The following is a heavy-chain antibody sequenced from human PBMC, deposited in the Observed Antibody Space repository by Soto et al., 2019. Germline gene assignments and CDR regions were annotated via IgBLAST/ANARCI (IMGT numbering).Heavy chain of an antibody. CDR3: VRDQVYFYDISGRPVNGFDV. CDR2: ISIGGRTI. J-gene: IGHJ3*01. V-gene: IGHV3-21*06. D-gene: IGHD2-8*01. Sequence: GGSLRLSCAASRFTFSSYAMTWVRQAPGKGLEWVSAISIGGRTINYADSVKGRFTISRDDAENSLNLHMNSLGAEDTALYYCVRDQVYFYDISGRPVNGFDVWGQGTMVTVS. CDR1: RFTFSSYA.